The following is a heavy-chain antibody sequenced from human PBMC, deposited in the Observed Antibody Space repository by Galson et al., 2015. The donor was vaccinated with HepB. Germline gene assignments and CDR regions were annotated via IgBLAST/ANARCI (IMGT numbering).Heavy chain of an antibody. V-gene: IGHV3-30*02. Sequence: SLRLSCAASGFTFSIYGMHWFRQAPGKGLEWVAFIRSDGSSRSYVESVKGRFTISRDNSKNVLSLQMNSLRVEDTAVYYCAKEITPMDLHYYGVDVWGQGTTDTVSS. CDR2: IRSDGSSR. CDR3: AKEITPMDLHYYGVDV. CDR1: GFTFSIYG. D-gene: IGHD5-18*01. J-gene: IGHJ6*02.